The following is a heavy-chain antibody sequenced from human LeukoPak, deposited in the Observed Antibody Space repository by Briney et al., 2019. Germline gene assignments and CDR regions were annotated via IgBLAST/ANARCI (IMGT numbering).Heavy chain of an antibody. CDR1: GFTVSGNY. D-gene: IGHD3-3*01. CDR3: ARLRWSGYSAYYYYYMDV. Sequence: GGSLRLSCAASGFTVSGNYMSWVRQAPGKGLEGVLVIYIGGGTYYADSVKGRFTISRDNPKNTLYPQMNSLRAEDTAVYYCARLRWSGYSAYYYYYMDVWGKGTTVTVSS. V-gene: IGHV3-66*02. J-gene: IGHJ6*03. CDR2: IYIGGGT.